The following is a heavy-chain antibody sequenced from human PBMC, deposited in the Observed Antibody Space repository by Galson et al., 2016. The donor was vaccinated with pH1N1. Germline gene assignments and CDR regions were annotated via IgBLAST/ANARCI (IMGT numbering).Heavy chain of an antibody. D-gene: IGHD2-15*01. Sequence: SGYTLTSYDINWVRQATGQGLEWMGWMNPNNGNADYAPKFQGRVTLTRNTSISTAYMELSSLRSEDTAVYYCARGGYCSGGSCYDVFDYWGQGTLVTVS. CDR3: ARGGYCSGGSCYDVFDY. CDR2: MNPNNGNA. J-gene: IGHJ4*02. CDR1: GYTLTSYD. V-gene: IGHV1-8*01.